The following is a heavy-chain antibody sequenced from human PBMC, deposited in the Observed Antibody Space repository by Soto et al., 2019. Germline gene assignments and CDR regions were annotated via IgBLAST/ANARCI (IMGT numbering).Heavy chain of an antibody. Sequence: SVKVSCKASGGTFSSHAISWVRQAPGQGLEWMGGIIPIFGTANYAQKFQGRVTITADESTSTAYMELSSLRSEDTAVYYCARQTTMVRGVINYYYYYSMDVWGQGTTVTVSS. CDR1: GGTFSSHA. CDR2: IIPIFGTA. J-gene: IGHJ6*02. V-gene: IGHV1-69*13. D-gene: IGHD3-10*01. CDR3: ARQTTMVRGVINYYYYYSMDV.